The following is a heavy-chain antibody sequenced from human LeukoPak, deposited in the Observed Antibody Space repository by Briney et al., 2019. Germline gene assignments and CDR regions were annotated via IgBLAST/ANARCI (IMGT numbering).Heavy chain of an antibody. J-gene: IGHJ5*02. Sequence: GSSVKVSCKASGGTFSSYAISWVRQAPGQGLEWMGRIIPILGIANYAQKFQGRDTITADKSTSTAYMELSSLRSEDTAVYYCARQSYSSGSNWFDPWGQGTLVTVSS. D-gene: IGHD6-19*01. CDR3: ARQSYSSGSNWFDP. CDR2: IIPILGIA. CDR1: GGTFSSYA. V-gene: IGHV1-69*04.